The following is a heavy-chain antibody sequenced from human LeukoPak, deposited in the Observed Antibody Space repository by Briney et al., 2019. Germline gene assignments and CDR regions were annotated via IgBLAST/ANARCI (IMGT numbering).Heavy chain of an antibody. D-gene: IGHD5-18*01. CDR3: ARGWRGYSYGQSPFDY. J-gene: IGHJ4*02. V-gene: IGHV4-34*01. CDR1: GGSFSGYY. Sequence: SEALSLTCAVSGGSFSGYYWSWIRQPPGKGLEWIGEINHSGSTNYNPSLKSRVTISVDTSKNQFSLKLSSVTAADTAAYYCARGWRGYSYGQSPFDYWGQGTLVTVSS. CDR2: INHSGST.